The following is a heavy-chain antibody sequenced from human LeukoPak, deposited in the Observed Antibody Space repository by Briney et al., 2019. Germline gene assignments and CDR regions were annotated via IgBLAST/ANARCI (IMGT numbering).Heavy chain of an antibody. V-gene: IGHV3-7*04. CDR2: IKYEGSEK. CDR3: ARDREQWLVDSFDS. CDR1: GFTFTRYW. J-gene: IGHJ3*02. Sequence: GGSLRLSCAASGFTFTRYWMSWVRQAPGKGLEWVANIKYEGSEKYYVDSVKGRFTISRDNAKNSLYLQMNSLRVEDTAVYYCARDREQWLVDSFDSWGQGTMVTVSS. D-gene: IGHD6-19*01.